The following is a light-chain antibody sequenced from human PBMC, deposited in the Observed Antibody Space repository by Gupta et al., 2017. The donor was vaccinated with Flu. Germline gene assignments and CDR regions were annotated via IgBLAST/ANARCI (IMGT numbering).Light chain of an antibody. CDR1: QSVSSN. V-gene: IGKV3-15*01. Sequence: RATLSCRASQSVSSNLVWYQQKTGQAPRRLIYGASTRATGIPARFSGSGSGTEFTLTISSLLSEDFAVYYCQQYNIGPLGFTFGPGTKVDIK. CDR3: QQYNIGPLGFT. J-gene: IGKJ3*01. CDR2: GAS.